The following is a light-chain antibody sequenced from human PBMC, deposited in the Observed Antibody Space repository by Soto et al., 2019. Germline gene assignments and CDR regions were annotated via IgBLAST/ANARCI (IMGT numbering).Light chain of an antibody. CDR1: KNDIGVYDF. J-gene: IGLJ2*01. Sequence: QSALTQPPSASGSPGQSVTISCTGTKNDIGVYDFVSWYQHHPGKAPRLIIYEVVQRPSGVPDRFSGSKSGNTASLTVSGLQAADEADYFCASWDDSQNVVLFGGGTKLTVL. CDR3: ASWDDSQNVVL. V-gene: IGLV2-8*01. CDR2: EVV.